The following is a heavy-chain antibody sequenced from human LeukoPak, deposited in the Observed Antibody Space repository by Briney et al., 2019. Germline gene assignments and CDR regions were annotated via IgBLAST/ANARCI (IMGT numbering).Heavy chain of an antibody. J-gene: IGHJ4*02. CDR3: ARGRFNYYDSSGYYYNY. D-gene: IGHD3-22*01. Sequence: PSETLSLTCAVSGGTFSGYYWSWIRQPPGKGLEWIGEINHSGSTNYNPSLKSRVTISVDTSKNQFSLKLSSVTAADTAVYYCARGRFNYYDSSGYYYNYWGQGTLVTVSS. CDR1: GGTFSGYY. CDR2: INHSGST. V-gene: IGHV4-34*01.